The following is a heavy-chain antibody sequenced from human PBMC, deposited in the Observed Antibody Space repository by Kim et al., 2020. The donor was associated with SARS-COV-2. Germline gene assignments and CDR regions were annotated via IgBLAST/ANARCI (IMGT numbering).Heavy chain of an antibody. D-gene: IGHD3-22*01. CDR3: ARVLGYYDSPRFDY. V-gene: IGHV3-11*04. Sequence: GGSLRLSCAAYGFTFSDYFMSWIRQAPGKGLEWVSYISSSAGTIYYADSVKGRFTISRDNAKNSLYLQMNSLRAEDTAVYYCARVLGYYDSPRFDYWGQGTRVTVSS. CDR2: ISSSAGTI. CDR1: GFTFSDYF. J-gene: IGHJ4*02.